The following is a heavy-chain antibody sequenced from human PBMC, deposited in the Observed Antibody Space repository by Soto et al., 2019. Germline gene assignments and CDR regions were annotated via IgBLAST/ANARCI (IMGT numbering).Heavy chain of an antibody. Sequence: ASVKVSCKASGYTFTSYDINWVRQATGQGLEWMGWMNPNSGNTGYAQKFQGRVTMTRNTSISTAYMELSSLRSEDTAVYYCARARNKWSRATQNVLLWFGELSGEGGYYGMDVWGQGTTVTVSS. V-gene: IGHV1-8*01. CDR1: GYTFTSYD. CDR3: ARARNKWSRATQNVLLWFGELSGEGGYYGMDV. D-gene: IGHD3-10*01. J-gene: IGHJ6*02. CDR2: MNPNSGNT.